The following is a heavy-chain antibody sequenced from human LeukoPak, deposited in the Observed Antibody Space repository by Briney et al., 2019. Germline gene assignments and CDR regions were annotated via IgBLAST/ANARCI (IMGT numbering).Heavy chain of an antibody. CDR2: ISYDGSNK. CDR3: AREVVFSMDV. Sequence: PGGSLRLSCAASGFTFSSYALHWVRQAPGKGLEWVAVISYDGSNKYYADSVKGRFTISRDNSKNTLYLQMNSLRAEDTAVYCCAREVVFSMDVWGQGTTVTVSS. J-gene: IGHJ6*02. D-gene: IGHD2-15*01. CDR1: GFTFSSYA. V-gene: IGHV3-30*04.